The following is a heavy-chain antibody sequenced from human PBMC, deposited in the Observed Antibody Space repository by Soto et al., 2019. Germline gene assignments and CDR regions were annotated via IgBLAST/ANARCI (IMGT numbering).Heavy chain of an antibody. Sequence: EVQLLESGGGVVQPGGSLRLSCAASGFTFSSYAMSWVRQAPGKGLEWVSAISGSGGSTYYADSVKGRFTISRDNSKNTLYLQMNSLRAEDTAVYYCAKDVAARPRVADYWGQGTLVTVSS. V-gene: IGHV3-23*01. CDR2: ISGSGGST. J-gene: IGHJ4*02. D-gene: IGHD6-6*01. CDR3: AKDVAARPRVADY. CDR1: GFTFSSYA.